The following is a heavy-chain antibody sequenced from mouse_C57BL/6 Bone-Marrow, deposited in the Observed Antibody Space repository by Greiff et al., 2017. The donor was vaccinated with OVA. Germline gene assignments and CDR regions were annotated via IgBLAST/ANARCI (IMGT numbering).Heavy chain of an antibody. V-gene: IGHV1-55*01. CDR2: LYPGSGST. Sequence: VQLQQPGAELVKPGASVKMSCKASGYTFTSYWITWVKQRPGQGLEWIGDLYPGSGSTNYNEKFKSKATLTVDTSSSTAYMQLSSLTSEDSAVFYCARVVYYSSLDYWGQGTTLTVSS. CDR1: GYTFTSYW. J-gene: IGHJ2*01. CDR3: ARVVYYSSLDY. D-gene: IGHD1-1*01.